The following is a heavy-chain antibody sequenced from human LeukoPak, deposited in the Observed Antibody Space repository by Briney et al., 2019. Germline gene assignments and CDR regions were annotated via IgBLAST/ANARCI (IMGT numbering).Heavy chain of an antibody. CDR1: GGSIINYY. J-gene: IGHJ4*02. CDR2: IYYTGST. CDR3: ARVTVHGYSDY. D-gene: IGHD5-24*01. Sequence: SETLSLTCTVSGGSIINYYWTWTRQPPGKGLEWLGYIYYTGSTKYNPSLQTRVTISVDTSKNQFSLSLSSVTAADTAVYYCARVTVHGYSDYWGQGTLVTVSS. V-gene: IGHV4-59*01.